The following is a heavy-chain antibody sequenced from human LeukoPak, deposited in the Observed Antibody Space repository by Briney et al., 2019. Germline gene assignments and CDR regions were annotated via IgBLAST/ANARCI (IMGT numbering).Heavy chain of an antibody. V-gene: IGHV3-7*01. CDR1: RFTFSSHW. CDR3: ARDAPPYCSGGRCYSHY. D-gene: IGHD2-15*01. J-gene: IGHJ4*02. Sequence: AGGSLRLSCAASRFTFSSHWKSWVRQAPGKGLELVANIKQDGSEKYYVDFVKGRFTISRDIAKHSLYLQMNRLRAEDTAVYYCARDAPPYCSGGRCYSHYWGQGALVTVSS. CDR2: IKQDGSEK.